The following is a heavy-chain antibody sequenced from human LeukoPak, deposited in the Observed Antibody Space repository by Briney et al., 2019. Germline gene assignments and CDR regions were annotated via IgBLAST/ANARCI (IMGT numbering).Heavy chain of an antibody. CDR1: GVAITSYY. J-gene: IGHJ6*01. V-gene: IGHV4-59*08. Sequence: SETLSLTCTVSGVAITSYYWSGIRHPPGKGLEWIADIYYSVSTNYTPPLKSRVTKSVDTSKSQFSLKLSSVAAADTAVYYCASGRDYYDSSGYYYYYYGMDVWGQGTTVSV. D-gene: IGHD3-22*01. CDR3: ASGRDYYDSSGYYYYYYGMDV. CDR2: IYYSVST.